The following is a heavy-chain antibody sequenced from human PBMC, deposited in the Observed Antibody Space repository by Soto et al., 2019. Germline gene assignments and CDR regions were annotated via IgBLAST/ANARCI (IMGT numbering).Heavy chain of an antibody. CDR1: GYSFTSYW. J-gene: IGHJ6*02. Sequence: GESLKISCKGSGYSFTSYWIAWVRQMPGKGLEWMGIIYPGDSDTRYSPSFQGQVTISADKSISTAYLQWSSLKASDTAMYYCASTYCGNSYYYGMDVWGQGTTVTGSS. CDR2: IYPGDSDT. V-gene: IGHV5-51*01. D-gene: IGHD2-15*01. CDR3: ASTYCGNSYYYGMDV.